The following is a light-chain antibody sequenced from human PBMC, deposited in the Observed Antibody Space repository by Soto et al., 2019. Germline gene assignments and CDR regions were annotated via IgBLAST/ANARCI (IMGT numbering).Light chain of an antibody. CDR3: QQRNNSPLT. J-gene: IGKJ4*02. V-gene: IGKV3D-11*02. Sequence: LTQSPSTLSLSLVDRATISCRASLSISTCLAWHQQKPGQAPRLLIYESIMRATVIPAMCSGSCAGTFSIPTSSILAPEDFAVYCCQQRNNSPLTFGRGTKVDI. CDR1: LSISTC. CDR2: ESI.